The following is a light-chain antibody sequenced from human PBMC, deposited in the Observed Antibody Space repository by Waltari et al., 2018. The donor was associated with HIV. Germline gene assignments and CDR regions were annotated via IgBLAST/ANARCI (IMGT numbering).Light chain of an antibody. CDR2: EVS. J-gene: IGLJ3*02. CDR1: SSDVGAYNY. V-gene: IGLV2-14*01. CDR3: TSYTRSSTWV. Sequence: QSALTQPASVSGSPGQSITISCTGTSSDVGAYNYVSWYQQHPGNAPKLIIYEVSERPSGVSNRFSGSKSGNTASLTISGLQAEDEANYYCTSYTRSSTWVFGGGTKLTVL.